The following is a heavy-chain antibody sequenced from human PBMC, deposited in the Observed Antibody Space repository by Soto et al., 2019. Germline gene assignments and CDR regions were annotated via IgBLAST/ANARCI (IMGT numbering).Heavy chain of an antibody. V-gene: IGHV4-30-2*01. CDR3: ARFGAAEGLWDY. CDR2: IYHSGST. J-gene: IGHJ4*02. CDR1: GGSINSGGYS. Sequence: QLQLQESGSGLVKPSQTLSLTCAVSGGSINSGGYSWSWIRQPPGKGLEWIGNIYHSGSTHYNPSLKSRVTISVDMSKNQFSLNLSSVTAADTAVYYCARFGAAEGLWDYWGQGTLVTVSS. D-gene: IGHD6-13*01.